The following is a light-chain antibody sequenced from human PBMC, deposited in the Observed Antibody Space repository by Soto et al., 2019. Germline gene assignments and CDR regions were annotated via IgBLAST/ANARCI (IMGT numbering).Light chain of an antibody. CDR3: QQYGSSPIT. CDR1: QSVCSSY. Sequence: EIVLTQSPGSLSLSPGESDTLSCRASQSVCSSYLAWYQQNPGQDPRILIYGASSRATGIPDRFSGSGSGTDFTLTLSRLEPEEFAVYYCQQYGSSPITFGQGTRLDI. CDR2: GAS. V-gene: IGKV3-20*01. J-gene: IGKJ5*01.